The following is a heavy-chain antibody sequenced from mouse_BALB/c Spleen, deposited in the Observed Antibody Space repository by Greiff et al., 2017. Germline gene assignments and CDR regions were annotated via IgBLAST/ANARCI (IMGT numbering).Heavy chain of an antibody. J-gene: IGHJ3*01. V-gene: IGHV5-4*02. D-gene: IGHD1-1*01. CDR2: ISDGGSYT. CDR3: ARDYYGSSYDAWFAY. Sequence: EVKLVESGGGLVKPGGSLKLSCAASGFTFSDYYMYWVRQTPEKRLEWVATISDGGSYTYYPDSVKGRFTISRDNAKNNLYLQMSSLKSEDTAMYYCARDYYGSSYDAWFAYWGQGTLVTVSA. CDR1: GFTFSDYY.